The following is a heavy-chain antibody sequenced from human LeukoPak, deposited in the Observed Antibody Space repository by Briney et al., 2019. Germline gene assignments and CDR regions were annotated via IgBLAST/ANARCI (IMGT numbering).Heavy chain of an antibody. D-gene: IGHD3-9*01. CDR2: ITPIFGTA. J-gene: IGHJ6*04. V-gene: IGHV1-69*06. CDR1: GGTFSSYA. Sequence: GSSVKVSCKASGGTFSSYAISWVRQAPGQGLEWMGGITPIFGTANYAQKFQGRVTITADKSTSTAYMELSGLRSEDTAVYYCARQGLHYDILTGYYRHDYYYGMDVWGKGTTVTVSS. CDR3: ARQGLHYDILTGYYRHDYYYGMDV.